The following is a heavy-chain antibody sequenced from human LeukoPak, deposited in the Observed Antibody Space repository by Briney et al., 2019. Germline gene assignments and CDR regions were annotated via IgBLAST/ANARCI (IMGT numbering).Heavy chain of an antibody. J-gene: IGHJ4*02. Sequence: SETLSLTCTVSGASISSYYWSWIRQPPGKGLEWIGDIYYSGSIKYNPSLKSRVTMSVDTSKNQFSLKRSSVTAPDTAIYYCAREHPSGYYNRPIDYWGQGTLVTVSS. V-gene: IGHV4-59*01. D-gene: IGHD3-22*01. CDR3: AREHPSGYYNRPIDY. CDR2: IYYSGSI. CDR1: GASISSYY.